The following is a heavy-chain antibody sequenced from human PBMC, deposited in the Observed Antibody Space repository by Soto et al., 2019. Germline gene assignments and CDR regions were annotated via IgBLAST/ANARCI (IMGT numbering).Heavy chain of an antibody. Sequence: PWWSLRLSCAASGFTFSIYRMNWFLQAQGKGLEWVSYISSSSSTIYYADSVKGRFTISRDNAKNSLYLQMNSLRAEDTAVYYCARDSYCSSTSCYTVDYWGQGTLVTVSS. J-gene: IGHJ4*02. CDR3: ARDSYCSSTSCYTVDY. D-gene: IGHD2-2*02. V-gene: IGHV3-48*01. CDR1: GFTFSIYR. CDR2: ISSSSSTI.